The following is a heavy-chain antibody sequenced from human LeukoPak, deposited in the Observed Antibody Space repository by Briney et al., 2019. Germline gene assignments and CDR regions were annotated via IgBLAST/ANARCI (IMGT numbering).Heavy chain of an antibody. V-gene: IGHV4-59*01. D-gene: IGHD3-10*01. CDR2: IYYSGST. J-gene: IGHJ5*02. CDR3: ATSGGDWFDP. Sequence: PSETLSLTCTVSGGSISSYYWSWIRQPPEKGLEWIGYIYYSGSTNYNPSLKSRVTISVDTSKNQFSLKLNSVTAADTAFYYCATSGGDWFDPWGQGTLVIVSS. CDR1: GGSISSYY.